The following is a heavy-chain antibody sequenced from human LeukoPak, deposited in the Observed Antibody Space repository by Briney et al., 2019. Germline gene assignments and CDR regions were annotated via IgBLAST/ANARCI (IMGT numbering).Heavy chain of an antibody. CDR3: ARLRTTIFGVVSPFDY. Sequence: ASVKVSCKASGGTFSSYAISWVRQAPGQGLEWMGRIIPILGIANYAQKFQGRVTITTDESTSTAYMELSSLRSEDTAVYYCARLRTTIFGVVSPFDYWGQGTLVTVSS. D-gene: IGHD3-3*01. CDR2: IIPILGIA. J-gene: IGHJ4*02. CDR1: GGTFSSYA. V-gene: IGHV1-69*04.